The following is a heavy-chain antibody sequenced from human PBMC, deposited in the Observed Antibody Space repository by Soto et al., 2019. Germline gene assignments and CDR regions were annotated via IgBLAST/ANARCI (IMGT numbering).Heavy chain of an antibody. CDR1: GYTFSRYG. CDR3: AKNGHPPYYYYGMDV. CDR2: ISGYNGDT. J-gene: IGHJ6*02. D-gene: IGHD2-8*01. Sequence: QGQLPQSGAEVKKTGASVKVSCKASGYTFSRYGISWVRQAPGQGLEWMGWISGYNGDTNYAQNLQGRVTMTLDTSTSTTYMELRSLTSDDTAVYFCAKNGHPPYYYYGMDVWGQGPTVTVSS. V-gene: IGHV1-18*01.